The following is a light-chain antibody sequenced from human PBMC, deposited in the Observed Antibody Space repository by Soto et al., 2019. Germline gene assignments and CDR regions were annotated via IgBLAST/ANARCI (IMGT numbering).Light chain of an antibody. CDR3: QSYDSSLSGSVV. CDR2: GNN. J-gene: IGLJ3*02. CDR1: SSNIGAGYD. V-gene: IGLV1-40*01. Sequence: QAVVTQPPSVSGAPGQRVTISCTGSSSNIGAGYDVHWYQQLPGTAPKLLMYGNNNRPSGVPDRFSGSKSGTSASLAITGLQAEDEADYYCQSYDSSLSGSVVFGGGTKVTVL.